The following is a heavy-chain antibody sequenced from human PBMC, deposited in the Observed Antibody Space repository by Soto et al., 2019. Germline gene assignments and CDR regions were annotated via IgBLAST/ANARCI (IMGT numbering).Heavy chain of an antibody. CDR3: ARGLGRGVYGYNDNWFDP. CDR2: INHSGST. CDR1: GGSFSGYY. J-gene: IGHJ5*02. D-gene: IGHD5-18*01. V-gene: IGHV4-34*01. Sequence: QVQLRQWGAGLLKPSETLSLTCAVYGGSFSGYYWSWIRQPPGKGLEWIGEINHSGSTNYNPSLKSRVTISVDTSKNRFSLKLSSVTAADTAVYYCARGLGRGVYGYNDNWFDPWGHGTLVTVSS.